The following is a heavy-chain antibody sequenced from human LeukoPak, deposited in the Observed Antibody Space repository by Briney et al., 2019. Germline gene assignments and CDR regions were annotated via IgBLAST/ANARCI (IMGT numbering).Heavy chain of an antibody. CDR3: ASSWGGYFYHFDY. CDR1: GGSITSGELY. D-gene: IGHD2-21*02. V-gene: IGHV4-30-4*01. Sequence: SQTLSLTCTVSGGSITSGELYCSWIRQPPGKGLVWIGYVAYTGSTNYNPSLSSRVTMSVDTSKNQFSLKLSSVTAADTAVYYCASSWGGYFYHFDYWGQGTLVTVSS. J-gene: IGHJ4*02. CDR2: VAYTGST.